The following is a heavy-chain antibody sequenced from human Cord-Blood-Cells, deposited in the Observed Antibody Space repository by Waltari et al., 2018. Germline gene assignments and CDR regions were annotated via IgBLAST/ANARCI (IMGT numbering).Heavy chain of an antibody. CDR3: AKEVRATSSSWTDY. Sequence: EVQLLESGVGLVQPGGSLRLSCAASGVTFSSYAMSWVRQAPGKGLEWVSAISGSGGSTYYADPVNGRFTISRDTSKTPLYLLMNSLRAEDPAVYYCAKEVRATSSSWTDYWGQRTLVTVSS. D-gene: IGHD6-13*01. J-gene: IGHJ4*02. CDR1: GVTFSSYA. V-gene: IGHV3-23*01. CDR2: ISGSGGST.